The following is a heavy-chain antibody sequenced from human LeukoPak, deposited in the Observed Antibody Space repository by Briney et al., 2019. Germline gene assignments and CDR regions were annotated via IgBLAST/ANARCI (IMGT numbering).Heavy chain of an antibody. CDR1: GSTFNNYW. J-gene: IGHJ4*02. D-gene: IGHD3-10*01. V-gene: IGHV5-51*01. Sequence: PGASLQISCKGSGSTFNNYWIWCVRQLPAKGPEWMGSIYPSDSETRFSPSFQSQVSFSADTSISTSYLQWSHLNPADTAMYYCARWRGPYYFDFWGQGTLVTVPS. CDR3: ARWRGPYYFDF. CDR2: IYPSDSET.